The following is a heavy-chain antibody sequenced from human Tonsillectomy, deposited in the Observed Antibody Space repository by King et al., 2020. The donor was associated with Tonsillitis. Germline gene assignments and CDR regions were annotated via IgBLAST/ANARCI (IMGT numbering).Heavy chain of an antibody. CDR3: ARYDFGDYYGMDV. CDR2: IYYSGST. Sequence: QLQESGPGLVKPSQTLSLTCAVSGGSISSGGYSWSWIRQPPGKGLEWIGYIYYSGSTYYNPSLKSRVTISVDTSKNQFSLKLSSVTAADTAVYYCARYDFGDYYGMDVWGQGPRSPSP. J-gene: IGHJ6*02. CDR1: GGSISSGGYS. V-gene: IGHV4-30-4*07. D-gene: IGHD3-3*01.